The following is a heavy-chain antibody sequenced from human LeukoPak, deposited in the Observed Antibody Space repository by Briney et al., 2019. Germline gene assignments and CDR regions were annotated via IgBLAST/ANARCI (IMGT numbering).Heavy chain of an antibody. CDR2: INPSGGST. D-gene: IGHD5-18*01. J-gene: IGHJ5*02. Sequence: ASVKVSCKASGYTFTSYYMHWVRQAPGQGLEWMGIINPSGGSTSYAQKFQGRVTMTRDTSTSTVYMELSSLRSEDTAVYYCAREDVDTAMVFISWFDPWGQGTLSPSPQ. CDR1: GYTFTSYY. CDR3: AREDVDTAMVFISWFDP. V-gene: IGHV1-46*01.